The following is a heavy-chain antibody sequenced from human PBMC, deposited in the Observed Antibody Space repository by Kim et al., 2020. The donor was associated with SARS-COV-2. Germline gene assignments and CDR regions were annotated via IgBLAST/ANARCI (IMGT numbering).Heavy chain of an antibody. V-gene: IGHV3-13*01. D-gene: IGHD2-15*01. CDR2: IGTAGDT. Sequence: GGSLRLSCAASGFTFSSYDMHWVRQATGKGLEWVSAIGTAGDTYYPGSVKGRFTISRENAKNSLYLQMNSLRAGDTAVYYCARVVVVAGTWYFDLWGRGTLVTVSS. CDR1: GFTFSSYD. J-gene: IGHJ2*01. CDR3: ARVVVVAGTWYFDL.